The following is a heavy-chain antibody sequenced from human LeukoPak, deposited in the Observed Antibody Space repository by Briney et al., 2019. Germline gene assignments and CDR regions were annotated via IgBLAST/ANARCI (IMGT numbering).Heavy chain of an antibody. J-gene: IGHJ4*02. V-gene: IGHV4-59*01. CDR3: ASGYSSPAPFDY. CDR1: GGSISSYY. CDR2: IYYSGST. Sequence: SETLSLTCTVSGGSISSYYWSWIRQPPGKGLEWIGYIYYSGSTNYNPSLKSRVTISVDTSKNQFSLKLSSVTAADTAVYYCASGYSSPAPFDYWGQGTLVTVSS. D-gene: IGHD6-13*01.